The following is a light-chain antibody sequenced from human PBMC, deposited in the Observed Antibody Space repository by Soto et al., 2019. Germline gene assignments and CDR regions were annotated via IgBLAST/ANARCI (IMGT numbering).Light chain of an antibody. V-gene: IGKV3-11*01. J-gene: IGKJ3*01. CDR1: QSVSSY. CDR3: HKRSNWPPI. CDR2: DAS. Sequence: EIVLTQSPATLSLSPGERATLSCRASQSVSSYLAWYQQKPGQAPRLLIYDASNRAASIPAKFSSSGSGTDLTLTISSLEREDFPLYYCHKRSNWPPIFGPGNKVDLK.